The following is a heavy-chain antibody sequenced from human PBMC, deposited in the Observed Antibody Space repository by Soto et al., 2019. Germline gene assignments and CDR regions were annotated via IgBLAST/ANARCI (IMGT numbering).Heavy chain of an antibody. CDR3: TRAIKRWEVNYYFDF. CDR2: IVVDSNTA. J-gene: IGHJ4*02. V-gene: IGHV1-69*06. CDR1: GSTFNNFA. Sequence: QVVLLQSGAEVKEPGSSVRVSCQVSGSTFNNFAFSWVRQAPGHGPEWMGGIVVDSNTAEYSQRFQDRVTITADTSTDTLYMELGSLTFEDTAVYYCTRAIKRWEVNYYFDFWGQGTLVTVSS. D-gene: IGHD1-26*01.